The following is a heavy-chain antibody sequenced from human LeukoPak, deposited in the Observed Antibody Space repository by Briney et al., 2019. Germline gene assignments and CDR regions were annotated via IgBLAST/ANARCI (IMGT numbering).Heavy chain of an antibody. CDR1: GGTFSSYA. V-gene: IGHV1-69*13. CDR3: ARVASDYHYYYGMDV. J-gene: IGHJ6*02. Sequence: RASVKVSCKASGGTFSSYAISWVRQAPGQGLEWMGGIIPIFGTANYAQKFQGRVTITADESTSTAYMELSSLRSEDTAVYYCARVASDYHYYYGMDVWGQGTTSTVSS. CDR2: IIPIFGTA.